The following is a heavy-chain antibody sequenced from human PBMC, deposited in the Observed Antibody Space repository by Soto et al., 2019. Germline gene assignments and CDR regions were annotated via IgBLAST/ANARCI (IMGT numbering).Heavy chain of an antibody. V-gene: IGHV3-9*01. CDR2: ITWSSVTM. Sequence: EVQLVESGGDLVQPGRSLRLSCEASGFTFGDYAMHWVRQIPGAGLEWVSGITWSSVTMGYPDSVKGRFSISRDNAKNSLHLVMNSLRPDDSAFYYFVRSMTVITSGPHDGFNLWGQGTLVTVSS. J-gene: IGHJ3*01. D-gene: IGHD1-20*01. CDR3: VRSMTVITSGPHDGFNL. CDR1: GFTFGDYA.